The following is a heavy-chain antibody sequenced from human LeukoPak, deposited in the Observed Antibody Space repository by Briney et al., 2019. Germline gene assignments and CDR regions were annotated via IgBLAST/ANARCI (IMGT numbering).Heavy chain of an antibody. D-gene: IGHD6-19*01. J-gene: IGHJ4*02. CDR2: INSDGSRT. Sequence: PGESLRLSCAASGFTLSNYWIHWVRQVPGKGLVWVAYINSDGSRTSYADSVKGRFTISRDNAKNTVHLLMNSLGVEDTAVYYCARPGPYSSGWYQDFDYWGQGTLVTVSS. CDR1: GFTLSNYW. V-gene: IGHV3-74*01. CDR3: ARPGPYSSGWYQDFDY.